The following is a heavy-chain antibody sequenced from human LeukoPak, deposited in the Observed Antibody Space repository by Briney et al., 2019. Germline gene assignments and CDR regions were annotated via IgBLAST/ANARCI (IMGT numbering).Heavy chain of an antibody. Sequence: ASVTVSCKASGYTFIGYYMHWVRQAPGQGLQWMGRINPHSGGTSYAQKFQGRVTMTRDTSISTAYMKLSSLRSDDTAVYYCASGHNVDTSMVAGWGQGTLVTVSS. J-gene: IGHJ4*02. CDR1: GYTFIGYY. CDR2: INPHSGGT. CDR3: ASGHNVDTSMVAG. V-gene: IGHV1-2*06. D-gene: IGHD5-18*01.